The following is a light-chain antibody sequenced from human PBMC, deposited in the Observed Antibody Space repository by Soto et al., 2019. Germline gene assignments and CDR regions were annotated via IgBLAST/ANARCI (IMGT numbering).Light chain of an antibody. CDR3: QQYGSSPTWT. V-gene: IGKV3-20*01. CDR2: GAS. J-gene: IGKJ1*01. CDR1: QSVGSSY. Sequence: EIVLTQSPGTLSLSPGERATLSCRASQSVGSSYLAWYQQKPGQAPRLLIYGASSRATGIPDRFSGSGSATDFTLTISSLEPEDFVVYYYQQYGSSPTWTFGQGTKVEI.